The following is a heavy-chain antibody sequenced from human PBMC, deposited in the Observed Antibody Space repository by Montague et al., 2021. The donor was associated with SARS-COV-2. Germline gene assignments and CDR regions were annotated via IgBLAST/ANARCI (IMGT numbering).Heavy chain of an antibody. J-gene: IGHJ5*02. D-gene: IGHD3-22*01. CDR3: AKDSHTSSDFHWFDT. V-gene: IGHV3-48*03. Sequence: SLRLSCAASGFTFSIYEMNWVRQAPGKGLEWISYISGSGSAVHYADSVKGRFGISRDNAAKSLVLQMNNLRVEDTAIYYCAKDSHTSSDFHWFDTWGLGTLVTVSS. CDR2: ISGSGSAV. CDR1: GFTFSIYE.